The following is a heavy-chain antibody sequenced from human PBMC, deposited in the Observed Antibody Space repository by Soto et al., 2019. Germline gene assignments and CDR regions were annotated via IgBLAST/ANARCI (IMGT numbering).Heavy chain of an antibody. CDR3: ANSPYDYYYMDV. J-gene: IGHJ6*03. V-gene: IGHV3-23*01. CDR2: ISGSGGST. CDR1: GFTFSSYA. Sequence: PGGSLRLSCAASGFTFSSYAMSWVRQAPGKGLEWVSAISGSGGSTYYADSVKGRFTISRDNSKNTLYLQMYSLRAEDTAVYYCANSPYDYYYMDVWGKGTTVTVSS.